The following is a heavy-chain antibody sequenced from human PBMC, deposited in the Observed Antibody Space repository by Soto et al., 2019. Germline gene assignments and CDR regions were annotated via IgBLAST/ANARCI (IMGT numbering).Heavy chain of an antibody. V-gene: IGHV1-69*12. Sequence: QVQLVQSGAEVKKPGSSVKVSCMASGGTFSRYALSWIRQAPGQGLEWMGGIIPTFERPNYAQRFQGRLTITADEYTSTAYMELSSLRSDDMAVYYCARGSGWYQYAFDLWGQGTMVTVSS. CDR3: ARGSGWYQYAFDL. CDR1: GGTFSRYA. D-gene: IGHD6-13*01. CDR2: IIPTFERP. J-gene: IGHJ3*01.